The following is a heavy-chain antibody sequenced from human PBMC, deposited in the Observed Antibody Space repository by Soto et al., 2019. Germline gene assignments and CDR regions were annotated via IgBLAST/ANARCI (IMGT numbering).Heavy chain of an antibody. Sequence: QVQLVQAGPVVKKPGSSVKVSCKASGGTFSSYAISWVRQAPGQGLEWMGGIIPIFGTANYAQKFQGRVTITADESTSTAYRELSSLRAEDTAVYYCARVPAGTDYYDSSGPGYFDLWGRGTLVTVSS. J-gene: IGHJ2*01. D-gene: IGHD3-22*01. V-gene: IGHV1-69*01. CDR2: IIPIFGTA. CDR1: GGTFSSYA. CDR3: ARVPAGTDYYDSSGPGYFDL.